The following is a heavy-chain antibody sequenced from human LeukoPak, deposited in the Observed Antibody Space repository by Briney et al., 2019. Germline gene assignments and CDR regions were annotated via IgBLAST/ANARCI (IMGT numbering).Heavy chain of an antibody. V-gene: IGHV3-7*04. D-gene: IGHD1-1*01. Sequence: GGALRLSCLVSGFTFSKFWMSWVRQAPGRGLEWVANIHPEGNEKYHVESVKGRFTISRDNAKNLLFLQMNGLRVEDTAVYYCARGDDFSGDHWGQGTLVTVSS. CDR1: GFTFSKFW. CDR3: ARGDDFSGDH. CDR2: IHPEGNEK. J-gene: IGHJ4*02.